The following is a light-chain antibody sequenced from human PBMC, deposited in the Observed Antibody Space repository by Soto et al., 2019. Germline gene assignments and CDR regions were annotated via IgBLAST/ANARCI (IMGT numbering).Light chain of an antibody. J-gene: IGKJ2*01. Sequence: EVVLTQSPDTLPLSPGERATLSCRASQSVSINSLVWYQQKPGQAPRLLIYGASNRATGIPDRFSASASGTDFTLTISRLEPEDCAMYYCQQYSSSWYTFGQGTKVEVK. V-gene: IGKV3-20*01. CDR1: QSVSINS. CDR2: GAS. CDR3: QQYSSSWYT.